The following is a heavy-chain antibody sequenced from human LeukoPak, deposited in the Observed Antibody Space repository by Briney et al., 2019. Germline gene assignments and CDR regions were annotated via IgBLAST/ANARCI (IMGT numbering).Heavy chain of an antibody. CDR2: INHSGST. Sequence: SETLSLTCAVYGGSFSGYYWSWIRQPPGKGLEWIGEINHSGSTNYNPSLKSRVTISVDTSKNQFSLKLRSVTAADTAVYYCARDASSILLNYYYMDVWGKGTTVTVSS. V-gene: IGHV4-34*01. J-gene: IGHJ6*03. D-gene: IGHD3-10*01. CDR3: ARDASSILLNYYYMDV. CDR1: GGSFSGYY.